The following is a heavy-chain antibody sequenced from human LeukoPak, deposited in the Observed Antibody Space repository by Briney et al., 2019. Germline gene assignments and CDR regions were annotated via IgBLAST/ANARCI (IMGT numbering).Heavy chain of an antibody. Sequence: GASVKVSCKASGGTFITYAFSWVRQAPGQGLEWMGWISAYNGNTNYAQKLQGRVTMTTDTSTSTAYMELRSLRSDDTAVYYCARVGDGSGSYYYWGQGTLVTVSS. CDR3: ARVGDGSGSYYY. CDR1: GGTFITYA. D-gene: IGHD3-10*01. CDR2: ISAYNGNT. J-gene: IGHJ4*02. V-gene: IGHV1-18*01.